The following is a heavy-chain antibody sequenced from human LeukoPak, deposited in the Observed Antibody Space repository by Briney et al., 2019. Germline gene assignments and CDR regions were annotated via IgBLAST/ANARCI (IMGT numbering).Heavy chain of an antibody. Sequence: GGSLRLSCTASGFTFSDYGMHWLPQAPGKGLEWVAIIWYDGYNKYYADSVRGRFTISRDNSKNTVYVQMNNLRAEDTAVYYCARDGIDYWGQGTVVSVSS. CDR1: GFTFSDYG. CDR2: IWYDGYNK. D-gene: IGHD1-26*01. J-gene: IGHJ4*02. V-gene: IGHV3-33*01. CDR3: ARDGIDY.